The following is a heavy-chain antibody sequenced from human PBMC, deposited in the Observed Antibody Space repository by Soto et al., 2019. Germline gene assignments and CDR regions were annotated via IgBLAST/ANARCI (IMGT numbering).Heavy chain of an antibody. CDR1: GGSISSGGYS. D-gene: IGHD3-10*01. V-gene: IGHV4-30-2*01. CDR3: ARAPRGNYGYPSYFDY. Sequence: SETLSLTCAVSGGSISSGGYSWSWIRQPPGKGLEWIGYIYHSGSTYYNPSLKSRVTISVDRSKNQFSLKLNSVTAADTAVYYCARAPRGNYGYPSYFDYWGQGTLVTVSS. J-gene: IGHJ4*02. CDR2: IYHSGST.